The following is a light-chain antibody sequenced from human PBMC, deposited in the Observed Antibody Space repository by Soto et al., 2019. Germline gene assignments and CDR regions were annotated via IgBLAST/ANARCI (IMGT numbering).Light chain of an antibody. CDR2: AAS. Sequence: QMTQSPSSLSASVGDRVTITCRASQRVNNYLNWYQQKTGEAPKLLISAASSLQIGVPSRFGGSGSGTDFTLAISGLQPEDFAIYYCQQSYITPWTFGQGTKVDI. J-gene: IGKJ1*01. CDR1: QRVNNY. CDR3: QQSYITPWT. V-gene: IGKV1-39*01.